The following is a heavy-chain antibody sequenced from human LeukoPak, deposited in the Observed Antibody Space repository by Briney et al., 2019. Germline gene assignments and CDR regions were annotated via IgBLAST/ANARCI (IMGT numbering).Heavy chain of an antibody. CDR2: INSNSRTI. CDR3: ARETHFEY. J-gene: IGHJ4*02. Sequence: GGSLRLSCAASGFSFSTYSMSWVRQAPGKGLEWISYINSNSRTIVYADSVKGRFTISRDNAKNSVFLQMNSLRDEDTALYYCARETHFEYWGQGTLVIVSS. V-gene: IGHV3-48*02. CDR1: GFSFSTYS.